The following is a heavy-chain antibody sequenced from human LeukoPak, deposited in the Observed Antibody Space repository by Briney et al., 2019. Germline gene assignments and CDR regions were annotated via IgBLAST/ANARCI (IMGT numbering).Heavy chain of an antibody. J-gene: IGHJ6*03. D-gene: IGHD3-3*01. CDR2: ISWDGGST. V-gene: IGHV3-43D*03. CDR3: AKGGDFWSGYYGTYMDV. Sequence: PGGSLRLSCAASGFTFDDYAMHWVRQAPGKGLEWVSLISWDGGSTYYADSMKGRLTISRDNSKNSLYLQMNSLRAEDTALYYCAKGGDFWSGYYGTYMDVWGKGTTVTVSS. CDR1: GFTFDDYA.